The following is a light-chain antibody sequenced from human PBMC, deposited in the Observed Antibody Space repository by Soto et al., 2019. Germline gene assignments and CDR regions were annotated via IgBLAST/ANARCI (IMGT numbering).Light chain of an antibody. J-gene: IGKJ3*01. Sequence: EIVLTQSPATLSMSPGERATLSCRASHSVGNYLAWYQQKPGQAPRLLIYDVSNRATGIPARFSGSGSGTNFTLTISSLEPEDFAVYYCQQRSEWPPGYTFGPGTKVDIK. CDR3: QQRSEWPPGYT. V-gene: IGKV3-11*01. CDR1: HSVGNY. CDR2: DVS.